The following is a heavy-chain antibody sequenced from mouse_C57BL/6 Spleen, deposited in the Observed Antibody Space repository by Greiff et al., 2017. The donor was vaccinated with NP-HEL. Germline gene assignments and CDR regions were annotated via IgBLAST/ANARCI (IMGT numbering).Heavy chain of an antibody. V-gene: IGHV14-2*01. Sequence: EVQLQQSGAELVKPGASVKLSCTASGFNIKDYYMHWVKQRTEKGLEWIGRIDPEDGETKYAPKFQGKATITADTSSNTDYMQLSSLTSEDTAVYYCARGSSGYLYYFDYWGQGTTLTVSS. CDR2: IDPEDGET. J-gene: IGHJ2*01. CDR3: ARGSSGYLYYFDY. D-gene: IGHD3-2*02. CDR1: GFNIKDYY.